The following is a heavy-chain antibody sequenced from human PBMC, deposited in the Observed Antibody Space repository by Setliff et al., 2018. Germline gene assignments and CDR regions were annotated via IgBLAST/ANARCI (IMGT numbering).Heavy chain of an antibody. CDR1: GSSISSGYY. D-gene: IGHD2-15*01. V-gene: IGHV4-38-2*01. CDR2: MFHSGST. Sequence: PSETLSLTCAVSGSSISSGYYWGWIRQPPGKGLEWTGSMFHSGSTYYDPSLKSRVTISIDTSNNQFSLKLTSVTAADTAVYYCARHEVVAGLEYFQHWGQGTLVTVSS. CDR3: ARHEVVAGLEYFQH. J-gene: IGHJ1*01.